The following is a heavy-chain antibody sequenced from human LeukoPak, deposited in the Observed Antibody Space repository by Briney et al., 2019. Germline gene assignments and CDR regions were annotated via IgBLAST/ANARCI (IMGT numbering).Heavy chain of an antibody. V-gene: IGHV3-21*01. Sequence: GRSLRLSCAASGFTFSSYSMNWVRQAPGKGLEWVSSISSSSSYIYYADSVKGRSTISRDNAKNSLYLQMNSLRAEDTAVYYCARGVLGYFRFDPWGQGTLVTVSS. CDR1: GFTFSSYS. CDR2: ISSSSSYI. D-gene: IGHD3-9*01. CDR3: ARGVLGYFRFDP. J-gene: IGHJ5*02.